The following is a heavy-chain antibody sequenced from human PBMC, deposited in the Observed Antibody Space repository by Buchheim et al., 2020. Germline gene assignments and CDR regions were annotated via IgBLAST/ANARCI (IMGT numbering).Heavy chain of an antibody. CDR1: GFTFSSYG. D-gene: IGHD3-10*01. J-gene: IGHJ4*02. CDR3: AKELGVRGVRFSFDY. V-gene: IGHV3-30*18. CDR2: ISYDGSNK. Sequence: QVQLVESGGGVVQPGRSLRLSCAASGFTFSSYGMHWVRQAPGKGLEWVAVISYDGSNKYYADSVKGRFTISRDNSKNTLYLQMNSLRAEDTAVYYCAKELGVRGVRFSFDYWGQGTL.